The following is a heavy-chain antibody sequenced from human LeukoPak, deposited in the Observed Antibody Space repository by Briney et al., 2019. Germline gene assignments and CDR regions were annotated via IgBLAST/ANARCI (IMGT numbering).Heavy chain of an antibody. CDR2: IRGSGGST. CDR1: GFTFSSYA. J-gene: IGHJ5*02. D-gene: IGHD6-13*01. Sequence: GGSLRLSCAASGFTFSSYAMSWVRQAPGKGLEWVSGIRGSGGSTYYADSVKGRFTISRDNSKNTLYLQVNSLRVEDTAVYYCARERIAATGTGWFDPWGQGTLVTVSS. CDR3: ARERIAATGTGWFDP. V-gene: IGHV3-23*01.